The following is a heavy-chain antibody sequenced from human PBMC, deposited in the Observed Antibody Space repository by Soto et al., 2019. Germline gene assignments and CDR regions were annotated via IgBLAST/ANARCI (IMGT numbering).Heavy chain of an antibody. CDR3: ARQAYPHDILTGPRLYYFDY. CDR2: ISAYNGNT. V-gene: IGHV1-18*01. J-gene: IGHJ4*02. CDR1: GYTLTSYG. Sequence: ASVKVSCKASGYTLTSYGVSWVRQAPGQGLEWMGWISAYNGNTNYAQKLQGRVTMTTDTSTSTAYMELRSLRSDDTAVYYCARQAYPHDILTGPRLYYFDYRGQGTLLTVSS. D-gene: IGHD3-9*01.